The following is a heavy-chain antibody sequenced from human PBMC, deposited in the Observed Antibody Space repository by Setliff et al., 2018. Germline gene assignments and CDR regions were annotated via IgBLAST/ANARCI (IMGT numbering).Heavy chain of an antibody. D-gene: IGHD2-15*01. CDR3: ARTCSGSGCYAGLES. J-gene: IGHJ4*02. Sequence: LRLSCAASGFTFSDSAVHWVRQAPGKGLEWVAVIWDDGGNKYHADSVKGRFTISRDNSKNTLYLQMNSLRPEDTAVYYCARTCSGSGCYAGLESWGQGTPVTVSS. CDR2: IWDDGGNK. CDR1: GFTFSDSA. V-gene: IGHV3-30-3*01.